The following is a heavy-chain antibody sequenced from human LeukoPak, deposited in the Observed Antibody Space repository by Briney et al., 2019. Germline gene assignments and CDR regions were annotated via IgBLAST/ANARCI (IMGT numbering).Heavy chain of an antibody. CDR3: AKHSTDSGDHSLLTYSAC. CDR2: ISGSGDST. D-gene: IGHD3-22*01. J-gene: IGHJ4*02. Sequence: PGGSLRLSCRVSGFPHSRYDIICLRQAPGKGLEWVSAISGSGDSTSSADSVKGRFTISRDNSKNTLYLKMNCMRAEDTAVYYCAKHSTDSGDHSLLTYSACWSQGILVTVSS. V-gene: IGHV3-23*01. CDR1: GFPHSRYD.